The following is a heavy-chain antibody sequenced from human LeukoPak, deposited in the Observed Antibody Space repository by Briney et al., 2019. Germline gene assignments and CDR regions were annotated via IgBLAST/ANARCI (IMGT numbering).Heavy chain of an antibody. J-gene: IGHJ1*01. CDR2: INHSGST. Sequence: PSETLSLTCAVYGGSFSGYYWSWIRQPPGKGLEWIGEINHSGSTNYNPSLKSRVTISVDTSKNQFSLKLSSVTAADTAVYYCARHFSGYFQHWGQGTLVTVSS. D-gene: IGHD2-15*01. CDR1: GGSFSGYY. CDR3: ARHFSGYFQH. V-gene: IGHV4-34*01.